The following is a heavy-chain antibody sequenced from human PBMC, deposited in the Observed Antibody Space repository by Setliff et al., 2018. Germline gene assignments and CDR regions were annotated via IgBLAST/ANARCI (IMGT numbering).Heavy chain of an antibody. J-gene: IGHJ2*01. CDR1: GDSFSDYY. D-gene: IGHD2-21*01. V-gene: IGHV4-34*01. CDR3: ARAQVVFAISAPVWYFEV. CDR2: INHRGST. Sequence: SETLSLTCVVYGDSFSDYYWSWIRQPPGKGLEWIEEINHRGSTNYSPSLRSRVTMSVDSSKNQFSLKLTSVTAADTAVYYCARAQVVFAISAPVWYFEVWGRGTQVTVSS.